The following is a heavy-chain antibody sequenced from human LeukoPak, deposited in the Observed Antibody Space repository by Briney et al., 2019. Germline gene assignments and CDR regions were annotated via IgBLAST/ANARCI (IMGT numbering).Heavy chain of an antibody. V-gene: IGHV4-31*03. D-gene: IGHD4-17*01. J-gene: IGHJ4*02. CDR2: IHYSGSS. CDR1: GGSITNIDFY. Sequence: PSETLSLTCTVSGGSITNIDFYWSWIRHHPGKGLEWIGYIHYSGSSYYTPSLKSRVTMSVDTSKNQFSMRLSPVTAADTAVYYCARNDYGELYLFDSWGQGTLVTVSS. CDR3: ARNDYGELYLFDS.